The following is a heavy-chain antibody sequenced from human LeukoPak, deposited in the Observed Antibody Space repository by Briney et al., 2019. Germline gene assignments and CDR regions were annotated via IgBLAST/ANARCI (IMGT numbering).Heavy chain of an antibody. D-gene: IGHD3-3*01. V-gene: IGHV4-59*01. CDR3: AKRSGHKRDNYFDY. J-gene: IGHJ4*02. CDR2: IYYSGST. Sequence: SETLSFTCTVSGGSISSYYWSWIRQPPRKGLEWIGYIYYSGSTNYSPSVKSRVTISVDTSKNQFSLKLSSVTAADTAVYYCAKRSGHKRDNYFDYWGQGTLVTVSS. CDR1: GGSISSYY.